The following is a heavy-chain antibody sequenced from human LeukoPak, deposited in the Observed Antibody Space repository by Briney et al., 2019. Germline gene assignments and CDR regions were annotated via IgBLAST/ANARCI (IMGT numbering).Heavy chain of an antibody. CDR1: GYTFTSYA. D-gene: IGHD1-1*01. CDR3: ARGTKGYYYYMDV. CDR2: IIPIFGTA. J-gene: IGHJ6*03. Sequence: SVKVSCKASGYTFTSYAMNWVRQAPGQGLEWMGGIIPIFGTANYAQKFQGRVTITADESTSTAYMELSSLRSEDTAVYYCARGTKGYYYYMDVWGKGTTVTISS. V-gene: IGHV1-69*13.